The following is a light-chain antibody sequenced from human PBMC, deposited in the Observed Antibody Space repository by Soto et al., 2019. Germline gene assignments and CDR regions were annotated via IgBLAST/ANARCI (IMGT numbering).Light chain of an antibody. CDR3: QQRRSWPPTIT. J-gene: IGKJ5*01. CDR1: QSVSTY. CDR2: DAS. Sequence: EMVLTQSPATLSLTPGERATLSCRASQSVSTYLAWYQQRPGQAPRLLIYDASYRATDIPPRFSGSGSGTDFTLTISSLEPEDFAVYYCQQRRSWPPTITFGQGTRLEIK. V-gene: IGKV3-11*01.